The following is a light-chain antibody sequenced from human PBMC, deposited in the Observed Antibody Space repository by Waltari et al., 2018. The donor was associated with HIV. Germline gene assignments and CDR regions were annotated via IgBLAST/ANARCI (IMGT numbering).Light chain of an antibody. CDR3: QQYDSYWWT. CDR2: KAS. Sequence: IPMTQSPSTLSASVGDRVTITCRASQSISRWLALYQQKPGTAPKLLIYKASTLESGVPSRFSGSGSGTEFTLTISSLQPDDFATYYCQQYDSYWWTFGRGTKVEIK. V-gene: IGKV1-5*03. J-gene: IGKJ1*01. CDR1: QSISRW.